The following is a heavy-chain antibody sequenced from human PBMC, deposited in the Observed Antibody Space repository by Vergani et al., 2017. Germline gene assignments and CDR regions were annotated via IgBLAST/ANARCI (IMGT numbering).Heavy chain of an antibody. D-gene: IGHD2-2*01. CDR2: ISSSSSYT. Sequence: QVQLVESGGGLVKPGGSLRLSCAASGFTFSDYYMSWIRQAPGKGLEWVSYISSSSSYTNYADSVKGRFTITRDNAKNSLCLQMNSLRAEDTAVYYCARDRVWDCSSTSCYYFDYWGQGTLVTVSS. CDR3: ARDRVWDCSSTSCYYFDY. CDR1: GFTFSDYY. V-gene: IGHV3-11*06. J-gene: IGHJ4*02.